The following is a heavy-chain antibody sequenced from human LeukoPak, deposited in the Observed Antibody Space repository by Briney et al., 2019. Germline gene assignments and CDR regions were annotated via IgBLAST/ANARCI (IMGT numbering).Heavy chain of an antibody. D-gene: IGHD5-18*01. J-gene: IGHJ4*02. V-gene: IGHV3-23*01. Sequence: GGSLRLSCAASGFTFSSYAMTWVRQAPVKGLEWVSSISGSGGSTYYADSVKGRFTISRDNSKNTLYLQMNSLRAEDTAVYYCAKGGIQLWFAGTPFDYWGQGTLVTVSS. CDR1: GFTFSSYA. CDR3: AKGGIQLWFAGTPFDY. CDR2: ISGSGGST.